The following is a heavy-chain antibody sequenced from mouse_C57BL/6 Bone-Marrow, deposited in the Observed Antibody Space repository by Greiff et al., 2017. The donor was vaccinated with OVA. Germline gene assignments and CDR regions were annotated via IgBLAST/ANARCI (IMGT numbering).Heavy chain of an antibody. CDR1: GYTFTSYW. J-gene: IGHJ3*01. D-gene: IGHD2-2*01. CDR2: IHPNSGST. CDR3: ARRCSGYPWFAY. Sequence: QVQLQQPGAELVKPGASVKLSCKASGYTFTSYWMHWVKQRPGQGLEWIGMIHPNSGSTNYNEKFKSKATLTVDKSSSTAYMQLSSLTSEDSSVYYFARRCSGYPWFAYWGQGTLVTVSA. V-gene: IGHV1-64*01.